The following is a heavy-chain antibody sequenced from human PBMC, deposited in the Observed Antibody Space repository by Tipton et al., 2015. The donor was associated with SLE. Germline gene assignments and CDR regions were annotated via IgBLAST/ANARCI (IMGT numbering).Heavy chain of an antibody. V-gene: IGHV4-39*07. J-gene: IGHJ3*02. CDR3: ASDCSSSSCYPYAVDI. D-gene: IGHD2-2*01. Sequence: TLSLTCTVSGGSISSNSNYWGWIRQPPGRGLEWIGSVYYSGTTYYNPSLRSRVTISVDTSKNQFSLNLNSVTAADTAVYYCASDCSSSSCYPYAVDIWGQGTMVTVPS. CDR1: GGSISSNSNY. CDR2: VYYSGTT.